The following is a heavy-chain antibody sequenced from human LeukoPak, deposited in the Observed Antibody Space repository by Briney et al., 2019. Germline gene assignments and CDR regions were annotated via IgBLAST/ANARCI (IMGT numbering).Heavy chain of an antibody. CDR1: GGSISSGDYY. CDR3: ARDLGYWHNFHY. J-gene: IGHJ4*02. D-gene: IGHD2-8*02. V-gene: IGHV4-30-4*08. Sequence: SSQTLSLTCTVSGGSISSGDYYWSWIRQPPGKGLEWIGYIYYSGSTYYNPSLKSRVTISVDTSKNQLSLKLSSVTAADTAVYYCARDLGYWHNFHYWGQGTLVTVPS. CDR2: IYYSGST.